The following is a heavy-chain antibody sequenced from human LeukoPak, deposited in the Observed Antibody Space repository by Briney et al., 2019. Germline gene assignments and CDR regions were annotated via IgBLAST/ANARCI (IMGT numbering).Heavy chain of an antibody. J-gene: IGHJ4*02. V-gene: IGHV3-21*01. Sequence: PGGSLRLSCAASGFTFSSYSMNWVRQAPGKGLEWVSSISSSSSYIYYADSVKGRFTISRDNAKNSLYLQMNSLRAEDTAVYYCARVQYCGGDCPAVLGFDYWGQGTLVTVSS. CDR2: ISSSSSYI. D-gene: IGHD2-21*02. CDR1: GFTFSSYS. CDR3: ARVQYCGGDCPAVLGFDY.